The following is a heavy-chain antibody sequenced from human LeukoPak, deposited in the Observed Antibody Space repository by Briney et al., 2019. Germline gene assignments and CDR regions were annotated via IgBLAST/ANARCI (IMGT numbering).Heavy chain of an antibody. CDR3: ARAVNWNYGSADY. Sequence: SETLSLTCTVSGSSISGYYWSWIRQPPGKGLEWIAYIYYSGTTNYNPSLKSRVTISVDTSKNQFSLKLSSVTAADTAVYYCARAVNWNYGSADYWGQGTLVTVSS. CDR2: IYYSGTT. CDR1: GSSISGYY. D-gene: IGHD1-7*01. V-gene: IGHV4-59*12. J-gene: IGHJ4*02.